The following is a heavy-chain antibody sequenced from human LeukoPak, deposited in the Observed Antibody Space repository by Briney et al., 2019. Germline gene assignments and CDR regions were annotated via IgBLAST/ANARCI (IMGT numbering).Heavy chain of an antibody. CDR1: GTSINTYS. D-gene: IGHD6-13*01. CDR3: ARGDQQFDY. J-gene: IGHJ4*02. Sequence: PSETLSLTCTVSGTSINTYSWSWIRQTPGKGLEWIGYVYASGDYNSGINTYHPSLESRVTITVDTSKNQFALRLTSLTAADTAVYYCARGDQQFDYWGQGTRVTVSS. V-gene: IGHV4-59*13. CDR2: VYASGDYNSGIN.